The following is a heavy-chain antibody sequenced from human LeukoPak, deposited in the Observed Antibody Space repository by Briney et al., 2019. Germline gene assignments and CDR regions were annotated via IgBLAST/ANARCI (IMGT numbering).Heavy chain of an antibody. CDR2: ITANGTAM. CDR1: GFTFSSYS. CDR3: ASSGSYRFDY. Sequence: GGSLRLSCAASGFTFSSYSMNWVRQAPGKGLEWASHITANGTAMFYADSVKGRFTISRDNAKNSLYLQMNSLRDEDTAVYYCASSGSYRFDYWGQGTLVTVSS. D-gene: IGHD1-26*01. V-gene: IGHV3-48*02. J-gene: IGHJ4*02.